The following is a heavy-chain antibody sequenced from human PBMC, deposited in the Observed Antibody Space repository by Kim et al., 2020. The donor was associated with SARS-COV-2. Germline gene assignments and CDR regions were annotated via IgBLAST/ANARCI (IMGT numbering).Heavy chain of an antibody. J-gene: IGHJ4*02. Sequence: TSYADSVKGRFTIARDNSKNTLYLQMNSLRAEDTAVYYCATHTAMVYFDYWGQGTLVTVSS. CDR3: ATHTAMVYFDY. CDR2: T. V-gene: IGHV3-23*01. D-gene: IGHD5-18*01.